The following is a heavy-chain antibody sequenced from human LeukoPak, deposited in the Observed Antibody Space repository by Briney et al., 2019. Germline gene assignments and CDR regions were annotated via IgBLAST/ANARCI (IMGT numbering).Heavy chain of an antibody. CDR3: ARESDSSANWFDP. V-gene: IGHV6-1*01. CDR2: TYYRSKWYG. D-gene: IGHD2-15*01. Sequence: SQTLSLTCAISGDSVSSNSVTWNWIRQSPSRGLEWLGRTYYRSKWYGDYAVSVKGRITINPDTSKNQFSLQLNSVTPEDTAAYYCARESDSSANWFDPWGQGTLVTVSS. J-gene: IGHJ5*02. CDR1: GDSVSSNSVT.